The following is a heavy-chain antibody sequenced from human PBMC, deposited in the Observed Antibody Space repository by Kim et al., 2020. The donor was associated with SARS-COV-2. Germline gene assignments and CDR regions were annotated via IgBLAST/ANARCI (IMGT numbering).Heavy chain of an antibody. D-gene: IGHD3-10*01. J-gene: IGHJ4*02. CDR3: ARVDYYGSGSYDY. Sequence: YPGSVKGRFTTSRENAKNSLYLQMNSLRAGDTAVYYCARVDYYGSGSYDYWGQGTLVTVSS. V-gene: IGHV3-13*01.